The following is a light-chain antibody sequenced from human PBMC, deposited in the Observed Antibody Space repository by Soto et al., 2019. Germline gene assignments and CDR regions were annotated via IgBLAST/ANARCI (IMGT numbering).Light chain of an antibody. V-gene: IGKV3-20*01. CDR1: ETVTSRY. J-gene: IGKJ5*01. Sequence: EIVLTQSPGTLSLSPGERATLSCRARETVTSRYLAWYQQKPGQAPRLLIYAASSRATGIPDRFSGSGSGTDFTLTISRLEPEDAAVYYCHRYGYGSDSFGQGTRLEIK. CDR3: HRYGYGSDS. CDR2: AAS.